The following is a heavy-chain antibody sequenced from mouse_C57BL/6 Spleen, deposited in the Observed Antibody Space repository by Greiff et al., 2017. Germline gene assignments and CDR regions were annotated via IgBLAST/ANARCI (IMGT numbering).Heavy chain of an antibody. CDR2: INPSSGYT. D-gene: IGHD1-1*01. CDR1: GYTFTSYT. J-gene: IGHJ4*01. CDR3: ARGDITTVADYYAMDY. Sequence: QVQLQQSGAELARPGASVKMSCKASGYTFTSYTMHWVKQRPGQGLEWIGYINPSSGYTKYNQKFKDKATLTADKSSSPAYMQLSSLTSEDSAVYYCARGDITTVADYYAMDYWGQGTTVTVSS. V-gene: IGHV1-4*01.